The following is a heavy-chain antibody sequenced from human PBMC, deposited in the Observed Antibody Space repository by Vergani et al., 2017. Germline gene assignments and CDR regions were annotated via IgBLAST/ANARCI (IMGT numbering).Heavy chain of an antibody. CDR1: GGTFSSYA. Sequence: QVKLVQSGAEVKKPGSSVKVSCKASGGTFSSYAISWVRQALGQGLEGMGGIIPIFGTANYAQKFQGRVTITADESTRTAYMELSSLRSEDTAVYYCARVRGSVVVPAAKDAFDIWGQGTMVTVSS. CDR2: IIPIFGTA. CDR3: ARVRGSVVVPAAKDAFDI. D-gene: IGHD2-2*01. J-gene: IGHJ3*02. V-gene: IGHV1-69*13.